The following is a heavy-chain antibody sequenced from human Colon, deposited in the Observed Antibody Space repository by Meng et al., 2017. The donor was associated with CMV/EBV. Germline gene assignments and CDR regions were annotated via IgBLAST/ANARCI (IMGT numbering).Heavy chain of an antibody. CDR1: RLTFSTYA. CDR3: AKAVGMSGFPDH. CDR2: IRQDGSST. J-gene: IGHJ5*02. Sequence: GGSLRLSCVVSRLTFSTYAMHWVRQAPGKGLEWVAFIRQDGSSTYYAESVKGRFTISRDNSMNTLFLQMFNLRPEDTAVYYCAKAVGMSGFPDHWGQGTQVTVSS. D-gene: IGHD3-3*01. V-gene: IGHV3-30*02.